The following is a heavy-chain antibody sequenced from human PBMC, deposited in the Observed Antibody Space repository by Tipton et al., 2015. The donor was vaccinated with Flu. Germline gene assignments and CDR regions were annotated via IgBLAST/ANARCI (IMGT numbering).Heavy chain of an antibody. CDR1: GGSISGYY. D-gene: IGHD4-23*01. Sequence: TLSLTCTVSGGSISGYYWTWIRQPPGKGLGWIGYIYYSGSTNYNPSLKSRVTISVDTSKNQFSLKLSSVTAADTAVYYCATEYRGGGNRYYFDYWGQGTLGTVSS. CDR3: ATEYRGGGNRYYFDY. J-gene: IGHJ4*02. CDR2: IYYSGST. V-gene: IGHV4-59*07.